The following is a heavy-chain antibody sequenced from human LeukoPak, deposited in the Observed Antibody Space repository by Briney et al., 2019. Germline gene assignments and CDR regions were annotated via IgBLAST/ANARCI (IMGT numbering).Heavy chain of an antibody. J-gene: IGHJ5*02. CDR2: INHFGTT. D-gene: IGHD1-14*01. Sequence: SETLSLTCGVYGGTFGGYYWTWIRQAPGKGPEWIGEINHFGTTNYSPSLKSRLTISVDTAKKELSLNLRSVTAADTAVYYCARAGNVLVVTQKKKKPIDLWAQGTQVVVSS. CDR1: GGTFGGYY. V-gene: IGHV4-34*01. CDR3: ARAGNVLVVTQKKKKPIDL.